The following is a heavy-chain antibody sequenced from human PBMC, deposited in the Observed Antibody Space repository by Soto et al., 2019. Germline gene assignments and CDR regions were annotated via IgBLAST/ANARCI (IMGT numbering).Heavy chain of an antibody. CDR1: GYTFTSYG. Sequence: QVQLVQSGAEVKKPGASVKVSCKASGYTFTSYGVSWVRQAPGQGLEWMGWISAYNGNTKYAQKPQXXXTXXTDTSTHTAYMDLRSLRSDDTAVYYCARDSPPVDYWGQGTLVTVSS. J-gene: IGHJ4*02. CDR3: ARDSPPVDY. V-gene: IGHV1-18*01. CDR2: ISAYNGNT.